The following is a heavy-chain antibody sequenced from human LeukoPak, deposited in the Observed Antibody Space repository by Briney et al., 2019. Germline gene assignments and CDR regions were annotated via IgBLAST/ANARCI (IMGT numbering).Heavy chain of an antibody. CDR1: GGSISSSSYY. Sequence: SETLSLTCTVSGGSISSSSYYWGWIRQPPGKGLEWIGSIYYSGSTYYNPSLKSRVTISVDTSKNQFSLKLSSVTAADTAVYYCARDRLWFGELPGDYWGQGTLVTVSS. D-gene: IGHD3-10*01. V-gene: IGHV4-39*02. J-gene: IGHJ4*02. CDR2: IYYSGST. CDR3: ARDRLWFGELPGDY.